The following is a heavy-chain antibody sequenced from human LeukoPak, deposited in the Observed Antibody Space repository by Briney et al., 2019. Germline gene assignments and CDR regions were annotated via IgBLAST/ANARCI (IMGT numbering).Heavy chain of an antibody. J-gene: IGHJ5*02. CDR2: ISGSGGST. Sequence: GGSLRLSCAASGFTFSSYAMSWVRQAPGKGLEWVSAISGSGGSTYYADSVKGRFTISRDNSKNTLYLQMNSLRAEDTAVYYSTKDTGGSGSCYDWYNWFDPWGQGTLVTVSS. CDR3: TKDTGGSGSCYDWYNWFDP. CDR1: GFTFSSYA. D-gene: IGHD3-10*01. V-gene: IGHV3-23*01.